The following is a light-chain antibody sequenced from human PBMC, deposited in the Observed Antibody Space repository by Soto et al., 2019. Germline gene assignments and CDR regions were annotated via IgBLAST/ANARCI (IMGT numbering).Light chain of an antibody. Sequence: VLTQSPGTLSLSPGERATLSCRASQSVSSSYLAWYQQRPGQAPRLLIYGTSSRATGIPDRFSGSGSGTDFTLTISRLEPEDLAVYFCQQFDGSLLTFGGGTKVEIK. CDR1: QSVSSSY. CDR3: QQFDGSLLT. V-gene: IGKV3-20*01. J-gene: IGKJ4*01. CDR2: GTS.